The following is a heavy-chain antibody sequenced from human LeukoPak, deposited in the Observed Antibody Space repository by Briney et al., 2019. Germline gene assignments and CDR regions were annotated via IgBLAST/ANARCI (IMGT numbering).Heavy chain of an antibody. Sequence: SETLSLTCTVSGGSISSGSYYWSWIRQPAGKGLEWIGRVYTSGSTNYNPSLKSRVTISVDTSKNHFSLKLSSVTAADTAVYYCARMIFWSGYYHFDYWGQGTLVTVSS. V-gene: IGHV4-61*02. J-gene: IGHJ4*02. CDR3: ARMIFWSGYYHFDY. CDR1: GGSISSGSYY. CDR2: VYTSGST. D-gene: IGHD3-3*01.